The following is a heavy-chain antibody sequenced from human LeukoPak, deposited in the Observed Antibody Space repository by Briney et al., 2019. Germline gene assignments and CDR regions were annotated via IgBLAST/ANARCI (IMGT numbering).Heavy chain of an antibody. V-gene: IGHV1-18*01. J-gene: IGHJ4*02. CDR1: GYTFTIYG. Sequence: ASVKVSCKSSGYTFTIYGISWVRQAPGQGLEWMGWISAYNGNTNYAQKLQGRVTMTTDTSTSTAYMELRSLRSDDTAVYYCARNRIQLWLCDYWGQGTLVTVSS. CDR2: ISAYNGNT. CDR3: ARNRIQLWLCDY. D-gene: IGHD5-18*01.